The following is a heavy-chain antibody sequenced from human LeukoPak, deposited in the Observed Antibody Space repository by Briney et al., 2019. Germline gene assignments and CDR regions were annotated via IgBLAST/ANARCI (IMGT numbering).Heavy chain of an antibody. CDR2: VYYSGSA. V-gene: IGHV4-39*07. D-gene: IGHD1-26*01. Sequence: PSETLSLTCTVSGGSISRSSNYWGWIRQPPGKGLEWIGTVYYSGSATYNPSLRSRVTISISTSNNQFSLKVNSVTAADTAVYYCARAMSGSYSAFDYWGQGTLVTVSS. CDR3: ARAMSGSYSAFDY. CDR1: GGSISRSSNY. J-gene: IGHJ4*01.